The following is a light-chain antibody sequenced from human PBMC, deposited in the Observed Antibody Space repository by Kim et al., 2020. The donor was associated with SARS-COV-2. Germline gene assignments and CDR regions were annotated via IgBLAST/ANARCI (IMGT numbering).Light chain of an antibody. CDR1: QSVSSGY. CDR3: QQYGRSPSAVT. CDR2: GAS. Sequence: EIVLTQSPGTLSLSPGERATLSCRASQSVSSGYLAWYQQKLGQAPRLLIYGASNRATGIPDRFSGSGSGTDFTLTISRLEPEDFAVFYCQQYGRSPSAVTFGQGTRLEIK. J-gene: IGKJ5*01. V-gene: IGKV3-20*01.